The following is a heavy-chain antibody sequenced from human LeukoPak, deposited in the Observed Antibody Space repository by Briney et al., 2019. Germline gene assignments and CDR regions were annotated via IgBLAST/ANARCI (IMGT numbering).Heavy chain of an antibody. V-gene: IGHV3-23*01. CDR3: EKDFVRYNIQFDY. J-gene: IGHJ4*02. Sequence: GGSLRLSCAASGLSFSFYAMSWVRQAPGKGLEWVSSISGGGAGTYYADSVRGRFTISRDNSKNTLYLQMNSLRAEDTALYYCEKDFVRYNIQFDYWGQGALVTVSS. D-gene: IGHD1-1*01. CDR1: GLSFSFYA. CDR2: ISGGGAGT.